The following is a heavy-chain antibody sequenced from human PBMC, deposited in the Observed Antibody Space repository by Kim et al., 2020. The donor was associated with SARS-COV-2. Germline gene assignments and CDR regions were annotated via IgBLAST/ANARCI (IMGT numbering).Heavy chain of an antibody. CDR2: ISGSGGST. CDR3: AKGGTSVTTPAYWFFDV. J-gene: IGHJ2*01. Sequence: GGSLILSCAASGFTFNNYAMSWVRQAPGKGLEWVSDISGSGGSTYYADSVKGRFSISRDNSKNTLYLQMNGLRAEDTAVYYCAKGGTSVTTPAYWFFDVWGRGTLVTVSS. V-gene: IGHV3-23*01. CDR1: GFTFNNYA. D-gene: IGHD4-17*01.